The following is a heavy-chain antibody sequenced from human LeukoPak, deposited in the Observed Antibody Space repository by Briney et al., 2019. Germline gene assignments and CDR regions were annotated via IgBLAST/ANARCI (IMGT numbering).Heavy chain of an antibody. CDR2: ISWNSGSI. CDR1: GFTFDDYA. Sequence: GRSLRLSCAASGFTFDDYAMHWVRQAPGKGLEWVSGISWNSGSIGYADSVKGRFTISRDNAKNSLYLQMNSLRAEDTAVYYCATTIFGVVIGPWIDPWGQGTLVTVSS. J-gene: IGHJ5*02. D-gene: IGHD3-3*01. CDR3: ATTIFGVVIGPWIDP. V-gene: IGHV3-9*01.